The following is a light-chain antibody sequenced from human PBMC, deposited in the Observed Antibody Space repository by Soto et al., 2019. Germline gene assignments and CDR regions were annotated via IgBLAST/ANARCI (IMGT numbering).Light chain of an antibody. Sequence: DIQMTQSPSSLSASVGDRVTITCRASQSISRYLNWYQQKPGKAPNLLIYVASSLQSEVPPRFSGSGSGTDFTLTISSLEPEDSAVYYCQQRHMWPITFGQGTRLEIK. CDR2: VAS. V-gene: IGKV1-39*01. CDR3: QQRHMWPIT. CDR1: QSISRY. J-gene: IGKJ5*01.